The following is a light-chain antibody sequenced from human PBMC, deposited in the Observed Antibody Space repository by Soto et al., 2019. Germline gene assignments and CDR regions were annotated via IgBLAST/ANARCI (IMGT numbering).Light chain of an antibody. V-gene: IGLV1-47*01. CDR2: RNN. J-gene: IGLJ2*01. Sequence: QAVVTQPPSASGTPGQRVTISCSGSSSNIGSNYVYWYQQLPGTAPKLLIYRNNQRPSGVPDRFSGSKSGTSASLAISGLRSEDEADYYCAAWDDSLRLVFGGGTKVTVL. CDR1: SSNIGSNY. CDR3: AAWDDSLRLV.